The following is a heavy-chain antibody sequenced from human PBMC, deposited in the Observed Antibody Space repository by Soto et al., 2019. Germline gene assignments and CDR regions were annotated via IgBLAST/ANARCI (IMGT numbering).Heavy chain of an antibody. CDR2: IYHSGYT. CDR1: GGSISSGGYS. Sequence: SETLSLTCAVSGGSISSGGYSWSWIRQPPGKGLEWIGYIYHSGYTYYNPSLKSRVTISVDRSKNQFSLKLSSVTAADTAVYYCARVPTPWGQGTLVTV. CDR3: ARVPTP. V-gene: IGHV4-30-2*01. J-gene: IGHJ5*02.